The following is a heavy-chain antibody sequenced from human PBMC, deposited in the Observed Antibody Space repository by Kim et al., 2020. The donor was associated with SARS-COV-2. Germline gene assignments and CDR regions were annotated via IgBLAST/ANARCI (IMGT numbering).Heavy chain of an antibody. CDR3: VKDLSLQYGRLPFWFDP. CDR2: INSNGGST. V-gene: IGHV3-64D*09. Sequence: GGSLRLSCSASGFTFSSFAMHWVRQAPGKGLEYVSGINSNGGSTNYADSVKGRFTIFRDNSKNMLYLQMSSLRAEDTAVYYCVKDLSLQYGRLPFWFDPWGQGTLVTVSS. D-gene: IGHD1-1*01. J-gene: IGHJ5*02. CDR1: GFTFSSFA.